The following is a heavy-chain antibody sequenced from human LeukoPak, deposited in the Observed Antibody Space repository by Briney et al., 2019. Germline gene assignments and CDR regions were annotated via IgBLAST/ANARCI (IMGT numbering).Heavy chain of an antibody. D-gene: IGHD2/OR15-2a*01. J-gene: IGHJ3*02. Sequence: PSETLSLTCTVSGGSFGNYYWSWIRQPPGKGLEWIGYIYDSGTTNYNPSLKSRVTISVDTATNQFSLTLRSVTAADTAVYYCARDFSAAFDIWGQGTMVTVSS. CDR2: IYDSGTT. CDR1: GGSFGNYY. V-gene: IGHV4-59*01. CDR3: ARDFSAAFDI.